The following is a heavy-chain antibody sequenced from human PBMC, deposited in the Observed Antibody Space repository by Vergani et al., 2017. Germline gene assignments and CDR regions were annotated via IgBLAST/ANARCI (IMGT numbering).Heavy chain of an antibody. V-gene: IGHV4-39*07. D-gene: IGHD3-10*01. CDR1: GGSISSSSYY. J-gene: IGHJ4*02. CDR3: ARGSTITMVRGVAILPFDY. CDR2: INHSGST. Sequence: QLQLQESGPGLVKPSETLSLTCTVSGGSISSSSYYWGWIRQPPGKGLEWIGEINHSGSTNYNPSLKSRVTISVDTSKNQFSLKLSSVTAADTAVYYCARGSTITMVRGVAILPFDYWGQGTLVTVSS.